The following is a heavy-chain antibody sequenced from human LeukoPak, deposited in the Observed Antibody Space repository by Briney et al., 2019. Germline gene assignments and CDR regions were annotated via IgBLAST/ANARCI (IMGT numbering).Heavy chain of an antibody. CDR2: INTDGSTT. J-gene: IGHJ3*02. V-gene: IGHV3-74*01. CDR1: GFTFSSYW. D-gene: IGHD3-22*01. Sequence: GGSLRLSCAASGFTFSSYWMHWVRQAPGKGLVWVSRINTDGSTTIYADSVKGRFTISRDNAKNTLYLQMNSLRAEDTAVYYCAKMAYDSSAPIWGQGTMVTVSS. CDR3: AKMAYDSSAPI.